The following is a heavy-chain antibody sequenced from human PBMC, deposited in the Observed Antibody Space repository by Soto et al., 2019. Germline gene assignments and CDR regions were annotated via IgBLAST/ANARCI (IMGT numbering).Heavy chain of an antibody. CDR3: ARGHYYYAMDV. CDR1: GGSVSSGVFS. Sequence: QLKLQESGSGVVKPSQTLSLTCAVSGGSVSSGVFSWNWIRQPPGQGLEWIGYISHGGSPHYTPSLSGRVSISVDGYTYVVSPNLSSMTPADTALYFCARGHYYYAMDVWGQGTTVNVSS. J-gene: IGHJ6*02. V-gene: IGHV4-30-2*01. CDR2: ISHGGSP.